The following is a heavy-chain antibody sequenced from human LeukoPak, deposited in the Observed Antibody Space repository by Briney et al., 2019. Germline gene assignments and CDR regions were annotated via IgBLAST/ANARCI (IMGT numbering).Heavy chain of an antibody. V-gene: IGHV1-2*02. CDR1: GYTFTGYY. CDR3: ARDSSHFGVVMSGY. J-gene: IGHJ4*02. Sequence: GASVKVSCKASGYTFTGYYMHWVRQAPGQGLEWMGWINPNSGGTNYAQKFQGRVTMTRDTSISTAYMEPSRLRSDDTAVYYCARDSSHFGVVMSGYWGQGTLVTVSS. D-gene: IGHD3-3*01. CDR2: INPNSGGT.